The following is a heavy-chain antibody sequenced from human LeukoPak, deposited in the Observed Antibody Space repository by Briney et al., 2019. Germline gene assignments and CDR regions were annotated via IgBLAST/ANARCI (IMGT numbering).Heavy chain of an antibody. CDR3: ARGPPWVVPAAPPLGYYYYGMDV. D-gene: IGHD2-2*01. Sequence: ASVKVSCKASGYTFTSYGISWVRQAPGQGLEWMGWISAYNGNTNYAQKLQGRVTMTTDTSTSTAYMELRSLRSDDTAVYYCARGPPWVVPAAPPLGYYYYGMDVWGQGTTVTVSS. J-gene: IGHJ6*02. CDR1: GYTFTSYG. CDR2: ISAYNGNT. V-gene: IGHV1-18*01.